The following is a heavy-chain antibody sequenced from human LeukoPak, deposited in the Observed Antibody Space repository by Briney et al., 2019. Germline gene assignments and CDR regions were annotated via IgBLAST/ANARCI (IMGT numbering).Heavy chain of an antibody. J-gene: IGHJ4*02. CDR3: AKAGDSSGYYSYYFDY. CDR1: GFTFSTYG. CDR2: TRYDGRNK. V-gene: IGHV3-30*02. Sequence: GGSLRLSCAASGFTFSTYGMHWVRQAPGKGLEWVAFTRYDGRNKYYADSVKGRFTISRDNSKNTLYLQMNSLRAEDTAVYYCAKAGDSSGYYSYYFDYWGQGTLVTVSS. D-gene: IGHD3-22*01.